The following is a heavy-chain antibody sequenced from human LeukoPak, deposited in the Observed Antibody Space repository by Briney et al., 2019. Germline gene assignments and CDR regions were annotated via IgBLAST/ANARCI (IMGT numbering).Heavy chain of an antibody. Sequence: GGSLRLSCAASGFTFSSYAMSWVRQAAGKGLEWVSAISGSGGSTYYADSVKGRFTISRDNPKNTLYLQMNSLRAEDTAVYYCAKVRIQLWLFGAFDIWGQGTMVTVSS. D-gene: IGHD5-18*01. CDR1: GFTFSSYA. V-gene: IGHV3-23*01. J-gene: IGHJ3*02. CDR2: ISGSGGST. CDR3: AKVRIQLWLFGAFDI.